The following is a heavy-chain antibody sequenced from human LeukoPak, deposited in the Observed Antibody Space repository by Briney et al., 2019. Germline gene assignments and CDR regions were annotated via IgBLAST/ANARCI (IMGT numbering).Heavy chain of an antibody. CDR3: ARGRSGGSCYSDPDWFDP. CDR1: GFTFSSYS. V-gene: IGHV3-21*01. J-gene: IGHJ5*02. D-gene: IGHD2-15*01. Sequence: GGSLRLSCAASGFTFSSYSMNWVRQAPGKGLEWVSSISSSSSYIYYADSVKGRFTISRDNAKNSLYLQMNSLRAEDTAVYYCARGRSGGSCYSDPDWFDPWGQGTLVTVSS. CDR2: ISSSSSYI.